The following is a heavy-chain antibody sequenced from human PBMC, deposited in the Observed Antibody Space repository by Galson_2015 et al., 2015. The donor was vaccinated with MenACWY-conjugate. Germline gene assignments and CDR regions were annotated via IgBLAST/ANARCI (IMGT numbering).Heavy chain of an antibody. D-gene: IGHD3-16*01. CDR3: ATTQRLRRTGGSGGGINY. CDR1: GGSISSSSYY. V-gene: IGHV4-39*01. Sequence: SETLSLTCTVSGGSISSSSYYWGWIRQPPGKGLEWIGSIYYSGSTYYNPSLKSRVTISVDTSKNQFSLKLSSVTAADTAVYYCATTQRLRRTGGSGGGINYWGQGTLVTVSS. J-gene: IGHJ4*02. CDR2: IYYSGST.